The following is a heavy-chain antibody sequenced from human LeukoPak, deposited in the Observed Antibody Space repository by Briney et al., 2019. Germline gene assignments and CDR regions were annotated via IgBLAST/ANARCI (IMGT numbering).Heavy chain of an antibody. Sequence: SETLSLTCAVYGGSFSGYYWSWIRQPPGKGLEWIGEINHSGSTNYNPSLKSRVTISVDTSKNQFSLKLSSVTAADTAVYYCARGAAARNFFDYWGQGTLVTVSS. CDR2: INHSGST. CDR3: ARGAAARNFFDY. D-gene: IGHD6-6*01. V-gene: IGHV4-34*01. J-gene: IGHJ4*02. CDR1: GGSFSGYY.